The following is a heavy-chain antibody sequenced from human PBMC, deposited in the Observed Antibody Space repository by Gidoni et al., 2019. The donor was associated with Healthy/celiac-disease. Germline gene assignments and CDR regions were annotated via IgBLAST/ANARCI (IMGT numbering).Heavy chain of an antibody. CDR2: IFSNDEK. CDR3: ARIQAVAGTWDY. J-gene: IGHJ4*02. Sequence: QVTLKESGPVLVQPTETLTLTCTVSGFSLRNARMGVSWIRQPPGNALEWLAHIFSNDEKSYSTSLKSRRTISKETCKSKVVLTMTNMVPVDTATYYCARIQAVAGTWDYWGKVTLVTGSS. V-gene: IGHV2-26*01. D-gene: IGHD6-19*01. CDR1: GFSLRNARMG.